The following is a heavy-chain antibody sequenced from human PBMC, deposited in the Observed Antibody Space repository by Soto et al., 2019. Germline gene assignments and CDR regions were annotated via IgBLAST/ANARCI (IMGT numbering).Heavy chain of an antibody. Sequence: GGSLRLSCAASGFTVSSNYMSWVRQAPGKGLEWVSVIYSGGSTYYADSVKGRFTISRDNSKNTLYLQMNSLRAEDTAVYYCARAGVNDLEGAFDIWGQGTMVTVSS. CDR1: GFTVSSNY. V-gene: IGHV3-66*01. CDR2: IYSGGST. CDR3: ARAGVNDLEGAFDI. D-gene: IGHD1-1*01. J-gene: IGHJ3*02.